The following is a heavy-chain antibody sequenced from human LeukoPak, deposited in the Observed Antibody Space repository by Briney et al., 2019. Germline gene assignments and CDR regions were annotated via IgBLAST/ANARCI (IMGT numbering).Heavy chain of an antibody. Sequence: KSGPTLVKPTQTLTLTCTFSGFSLSTDGVGVGWIRQPPGKALEWLALIYCDDDERYSPSLKSRLTITKDTSRNQVVLTMTNMDPVDTATYYCAHRRRHNGGWFTFDYWGQGTLVTVSS. CDR3: AHRRRHNGGWFTFDY. CDR1: GFSLSTDGVG. CDR2: IYCDDDE. J-gene: IGHJ4*02. V-gene: IGHV2-5*02. D-gene: IGHD6-19*01.